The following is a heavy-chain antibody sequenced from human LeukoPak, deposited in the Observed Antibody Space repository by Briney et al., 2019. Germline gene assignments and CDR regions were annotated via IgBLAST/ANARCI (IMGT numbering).Heavy chain of an antibody. CDR1: GGTFSSYA. J-gene: IGHJ6*03. CDR2: IIPIFGTA. Sequence: SVKVSCKASGGTFSSYAISWVRQAPGQGLEWMGGIIPIFGTANYAQKFQGRVTITTGESTSTAYMELCSLRSEDTAVYYCARGPLYCSSTSCYSPGYYYCYMDVWGKGTTVTVSS. D-gene: IGHD2-2*01. V-gene: IGHV1-69*05. CDR3: ARGPLYCSSTSCYSPGYYYCYMDV.